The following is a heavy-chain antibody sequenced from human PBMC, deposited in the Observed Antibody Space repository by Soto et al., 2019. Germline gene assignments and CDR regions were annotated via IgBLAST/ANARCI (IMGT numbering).Heavy chain of an antibody. CDR2: IKYSGTT. CDR1: GGSISSSRCH. D-gene: IGHD3-22*01. Sequence: SETLSLTCTVSGGSISSSRCHWGWIRQPPGKGLEWIASIKYSGTTFYNPSLKSRVTLSVDTSKNQFALKLSSVTAAETAVYYCARTYDGSGPNSGGYAFDIWGQGTMVTVSS. J-gene: IGHJ3*02. V-gene: IGHV4-39*01. CDR3: ARTYDGSGPNSGGYAFDI.